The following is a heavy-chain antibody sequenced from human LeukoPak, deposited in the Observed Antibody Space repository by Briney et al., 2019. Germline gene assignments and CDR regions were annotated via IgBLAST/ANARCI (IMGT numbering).Heavy chain of an antibody. V-gene: IGHV3-23*01. CDR1: GFTFSSYA. D-gene: IGHD5-12*01. CDR3: ARDGEDIVATAENYYYYMDV. CDR2: ISGSGGST. Sequence: GGSLRLSCAASGFTFSSYAMSWVRQAPGKGLEWVSAISGSGGSTYYADSVKGRFTISRDNAKNSLYLQMNSLRAEDTAVYYCARDGEDIVATAENYYYYMDVWGKGTTVTVSS. J-gene: IGHJ6*03.